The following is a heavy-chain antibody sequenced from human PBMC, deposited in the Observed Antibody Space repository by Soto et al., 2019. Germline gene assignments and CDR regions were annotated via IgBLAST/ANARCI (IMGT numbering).Heavy chain of an antibody. V-gene: IGHV4-30-2*01. Sequence: PSETLSLTCSVSGGSISSDDYSWSWIRQPPGKGLEWIGYIYHSESTFYNPSLKSRLTMSVDTSKNQFSLKLSSVTAADTAVYYCARGLVGSGSYPIYGMDVWGQGTTVTVSS. CDR1: GGSISSDDYS. CDR2: IYHSEST. D-gene: IGHD3-10*01. CDR3: ARGLVGSGSYPIYGMDV. J-gene: IGHJ6*02.